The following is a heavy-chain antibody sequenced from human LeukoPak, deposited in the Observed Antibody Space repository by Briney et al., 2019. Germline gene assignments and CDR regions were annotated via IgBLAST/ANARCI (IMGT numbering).Heavy chain of an antibody. CDR1: GFTFTTFA. D-gene: IGHD6-6*01. CDR2: ITNSGGDT. CDR3: AKGSSSSRPYYFDD. Sequence: GGSLRLSCAASGFTFTTFAMSWFRQAPGPGLKWSSSITNSGGDTWHADSVKGRLTISRDNSKNTLFLQMNSLRAEDTALYYCAKGSSSSRPYYFDDWGQGTLVTVSS. J-gene: IGHJ4*02. V-gene: IGHV3-23*01.